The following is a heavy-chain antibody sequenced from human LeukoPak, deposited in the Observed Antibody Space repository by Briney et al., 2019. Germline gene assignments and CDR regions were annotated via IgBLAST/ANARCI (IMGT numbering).Heavy chain of an antibody. Sequence: ASVKVSCKASGYTFTGYYMHWERQAPGQGLEWMGWINPNSGGTNYAQKFQGRVTMTRDTSISTAYMELSRLRSDDTAVYYCARTERGQLRYFDWSVQTYYYMDVWGKGTTVTISS. J-gene: IGHJ6*03. CDR3: ARTERGQLRYFDWSVQTYYYMDV. CDR2: INPNSGGT. V-gene: IGHV1-2*02. D-gene: IGHD3-9*01. CDR1: GYTFTGYY.